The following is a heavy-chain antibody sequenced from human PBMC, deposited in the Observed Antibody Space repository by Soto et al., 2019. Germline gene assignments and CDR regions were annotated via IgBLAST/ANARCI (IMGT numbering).Heavy chain of an antibody. V-gene: IGHV3-21*01. CDR3: ARLITTVTPYFDY. D-gene: IGHD4-17*01. CDR1: GFTFSSYS. CDR2: ISSSSSYI. J-gene: IGHJ4*02. Sequence: EVQLVESGGGLVKPGGSLRLSCAASGFTFSSYSMNWVRQAPGRGLEWVSSISSSSSYIYYADSVKGRFTISRDNAKNSLYLQMNSLRAEDTAVYYCARLITTVTPYFDYRGQGTLVTVSS.